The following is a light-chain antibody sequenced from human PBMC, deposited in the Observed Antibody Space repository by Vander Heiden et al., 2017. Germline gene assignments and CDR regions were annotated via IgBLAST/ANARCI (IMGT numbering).Light chain of an antibody. Sequence: DIVMTQSPDTLAVPLGERATINCRSSQSVLCSSNNKNHLSWYQQKPGQPPKLLIYWASTRESGVPDLFSGSGSGTDFTLTISSLQAEYVAVYYCQQYYSPVTFGQGTKVEIK. CDR2: WAS. V-gene: IGKV4-1*01. J-gene: IGKJ1*01. CDR3: QQYYSPVT. CDR1: QSVLCSSNNKNH.